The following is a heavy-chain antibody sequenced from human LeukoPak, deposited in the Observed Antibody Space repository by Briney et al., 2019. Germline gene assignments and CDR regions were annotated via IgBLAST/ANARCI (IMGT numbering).Heavy chain of an antibody. D-gene: IGHD6-13*01. CDR1: GFTFSDYF. CDR2: ISSSGSTI. CDR3: VRDPFIAAAGNRYFQH. V-gene: IGHV3-11*01. Sequence: PGGSLRLSCAASGFTFSDYFMNWIRQAPGKGLEWISYISSSGSTISYADSVKGRFTISRDNAKNSLYLQMSSLRAEDTAVYYCVRDPFIAAAGNRYFQHWGQGTLVTVSS. J-gene: IGHJ1*01.